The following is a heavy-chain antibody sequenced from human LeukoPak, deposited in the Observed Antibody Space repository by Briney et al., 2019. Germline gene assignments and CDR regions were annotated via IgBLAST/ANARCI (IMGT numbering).Heavy chain of an antibody. CDR1: GGSFSGYS. D-gene: IGHD4-17*01. Sequence: ASETLSLTCAVYGGSFSGYSWSWIRQPPGKGLEWIGEINHGGSTNYNPSLKSRVTISVDTSKNQFSLQLNSVTPEDTAVYYCARKTTLTAYLYYGMDVWGQGTTVTVSS. CDR2: INHGGST. V-gene: IGHV4-34*01. CDR3: ARKTTLTAYLYYGMDV. J-gene: IGHJ6*02.